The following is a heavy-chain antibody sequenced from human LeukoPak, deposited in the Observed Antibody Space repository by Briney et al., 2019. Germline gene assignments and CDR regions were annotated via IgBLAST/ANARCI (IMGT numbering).Heavy chain of an antibody. Sequence: PGGSLRLSCAASGFSFDGYVMHWVRQVLGKGLEWFSGISWNSASIGCADSVKGRFTISRDNAKNFLHLQMNSLRVEDTALYYCAKDIRGATVTDYGMDVWGQGTTVTVSS. CDR1: GFSFDGYV. J-gene: IGHJ6*02. CDR3: AKDIRGATVTDYGMDV. D-gene: IGHD4-17*01. V-gene: IGHV3-9*01. CDR2: ISWNSASI.